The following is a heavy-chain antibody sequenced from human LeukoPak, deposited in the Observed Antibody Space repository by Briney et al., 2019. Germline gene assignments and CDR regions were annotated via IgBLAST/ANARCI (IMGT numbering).Heavy chain of an antibody. J-gene: IGHJ4*02. CDR3: ARIAAAAVDY. D-gene: IGHD6-13*01. CDR1: GGSISSGSYY. CDR2: IYTSGST. Sequence: SETLSLTCTVSGGSISSGSYYWSWIRQPAGKGLEWIGRIYTSGSTNYNPSLKSRVTMSVDTSKNQFSLKLSSVTAADTAVYYCARIAAAAVDYWGQGTLVTVSS. V-gene: IGHV4-61*02.